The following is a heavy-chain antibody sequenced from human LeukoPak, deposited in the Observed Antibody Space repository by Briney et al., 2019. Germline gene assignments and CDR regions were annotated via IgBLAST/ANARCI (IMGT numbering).Heavy chain of an antibody. CDR3: AKGHGDSDGYYYFDY. J-gene: IGHJ4*02. D-gene: IGHD3-22*01. CDR2: ISGSGGRT. CDR1: GFTFTSYA. Sequence: GGSLRLSCAASGFTFTSYAMSWVRQAPGKGLQWVASISGSGGRTYYADSVKGRFTISRDNSKNTVNLQMNSPRAEDTAVYYCAKGHGDSDGYYYFDYWGQGTLVTVSS. V-gene: IGHV3-23*01.